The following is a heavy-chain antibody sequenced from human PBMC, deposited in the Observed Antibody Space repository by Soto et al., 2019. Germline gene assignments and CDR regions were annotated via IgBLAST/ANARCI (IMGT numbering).Heavy chain of an antibody. CDR3: ARVSLSGGSVDY. CDR1: GGSFSGYY. Sequence: QVQLQQWGAGLLKPSETLSLTCAVYGGSFSGYYWSWIRQPPGKGLEWIGEINHSGSTNYNPSLKIRVTISVDTSKNQFSLKLSSVTAADTAVYYCARVSLSGGSVDYWGQGTLVTVSS. V-gene: IGHV4-34*01. D-gene: IGHD3-16*01. CDR2: INHSGST. J-gene: IGHJ4*02.